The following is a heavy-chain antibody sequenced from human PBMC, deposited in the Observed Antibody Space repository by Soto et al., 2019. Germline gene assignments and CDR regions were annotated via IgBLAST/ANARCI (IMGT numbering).Heavy chain of an antibody. CDR2: TYYRSKWYN. Sequence: SQSLSLTCTISGDSVCSNSAAWNWIRQSPSRGLEWLGRTYYRSKWYNDYAVSVKRRITINPDTSKNQFSLQLNSVTPEDTAVYYCASNYSSGWYVAGYIDSWGQGTLVTVSA. J-gene: IGHJ4*02. D-gene: IGHD6-19*01. CDR3: ASNYSSGWYVAGYIDS. V-gene: IGHV6-1*01. CDR1: GDSVCSNSAA.